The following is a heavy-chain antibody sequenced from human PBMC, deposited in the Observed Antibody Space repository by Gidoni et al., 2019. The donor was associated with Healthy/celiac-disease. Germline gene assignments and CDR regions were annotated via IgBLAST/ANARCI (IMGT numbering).Heavy chain of an antibody. CDR1: GFTFSSYG. D-gene: IGHD1-26*01. CDR3: ARDGLRGSYFFDY. CDR2: IWYDGSNK. V-gene: IGHV3-33*01. J-gene: IGHJ4*02. Sequence: QVQLVESGGGVVQPGRSLRLSCAASGFTFSSYGMHWVRQAPGKGLEWVAVIWYDGSNKYYADSVKGRFTISRDNSKNTLYLQMNSLRAEDTAVYYCARDGLRGSYFFDYWGQGTLVTVSS.